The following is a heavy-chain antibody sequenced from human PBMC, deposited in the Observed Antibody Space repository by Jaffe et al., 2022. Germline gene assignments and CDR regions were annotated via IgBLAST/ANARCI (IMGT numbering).Heavy chain of an antibody. CDR1: GFTFSNAW. V-gene: IGHV3-15*01. CDR2: IKSKTDGGTT. J-gene: IGHJ6*03. D-gene: IGHD3-9*01. CDR3: TTESYDILTGYYYYYYMDV. Sequence: EVQLVESGGGLVKPGGSLRLSCAASGFTFSNAWMSWVRQAPGKGLEWVGRIKSKTDGGTTDYAAPVKGRFTISRDDSKNTLYLQMNSLKTEDTAVYYCTTESYDILTGYYYYYYMDVWGKGTTVTVSS.